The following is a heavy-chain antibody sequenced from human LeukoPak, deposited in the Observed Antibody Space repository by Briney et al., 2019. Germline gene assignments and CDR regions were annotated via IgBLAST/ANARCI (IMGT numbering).Heavy chain of an antibody. Sequence: GGSLRLSCAASGFTFSSYSMNWVRQAPGKGLEWVSSISSSSSYIYYADSVKGRFTISKDHAKNSLYLQMNSLRAEDTAVYYCARDLPRDGDYVYYYGMDVWGQGTTVTVSS. CDR3: ARDLPRDGDYVYYYGMDV. J-gene: IGHJ6*02. D-gene: IGHD4-17*01. CDR1: GFTFSSYS. V-gene: IGHV3-21*01. CDR2: ISSSSSYI.